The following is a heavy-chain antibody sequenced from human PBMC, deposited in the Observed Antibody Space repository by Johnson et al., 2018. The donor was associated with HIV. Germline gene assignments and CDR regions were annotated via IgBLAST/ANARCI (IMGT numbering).Heavy chain of an antibody. D-gene: IGHD6-6*01. CDR3: AREYSSLSQGAFDI. Sequence: QVQLVESGGGLVKPGGSLRLSCAASGFTFSDYYMSWIRQAPGKGLEWVSYISYSASSMFYADSLQGRFTISRDNAKNSLYLQMNYLRVEDTAVYYCAREYSSLSQGAFDIWGQGTMVTVSS. J-gene: IGHJ3*02. CDR1: GFTFSDYY. CDR2: ISYSASSM. V-gene: IGHV3-11*04.